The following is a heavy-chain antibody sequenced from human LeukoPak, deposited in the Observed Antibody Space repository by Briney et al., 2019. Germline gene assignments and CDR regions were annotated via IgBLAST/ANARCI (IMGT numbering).Heavy chain of an antibody. Sequence: GASVKVSCKASGYTFTNYYMYWVRQAPGQGLEWMGIIDPSGGSTSYAQEFQGRVTMTRDTSTTTVYMELSSLRSEDTAVYYCARGGGGFVYWGRGTLVTVSS. J-gene: IGHJ4*02. CDR2: IDPSGGST. CDR3: ARGGGGFVY. V-gene: IGHV1-46*01. CDR1: GYTFTNYY. D-gene: IGHD4-23*01.